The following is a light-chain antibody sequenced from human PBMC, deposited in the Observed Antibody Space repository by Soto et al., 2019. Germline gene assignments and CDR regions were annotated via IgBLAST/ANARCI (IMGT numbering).Light chain of an antibody. CDR3: MLYMGSGIYV. CDR1: SGSVSSGYY. CDR2: NTH. Sequence: QTVVTQEPSFSVSPGGTVTLTCGLSSGSVSSGYYPSWYQRTPGQSPRPLMYNTHTRSSGVPDRFSGSILGDKAALTITGAQADDESAYYCMLYMGSGIYVFGTGTKLTVL. V-gene: IGLV8-61*01. J-gene: IGLJ1*01.